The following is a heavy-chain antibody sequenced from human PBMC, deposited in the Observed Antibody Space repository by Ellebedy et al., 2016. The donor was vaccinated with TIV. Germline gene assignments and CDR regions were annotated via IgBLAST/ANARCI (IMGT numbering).Heavy chain of an antibody. D-gene: IGHD5-24*01. CDR1: GFTFSHYA. J-gene: IGHJ4*02. CDR3: ATQLWNTEF. Sequence: PGGSLRLSCGASGFTFSHYAMSWVRQAPGKGLEWVSGITGSADRTYYADSVKGRFTISRDNSKNTLYLQMNSLRVEDTAVYYCATQLWNTEFWGQGTLVIVSS. V-gene: IGHV3-23*01. CDR2: ITGSADRT.